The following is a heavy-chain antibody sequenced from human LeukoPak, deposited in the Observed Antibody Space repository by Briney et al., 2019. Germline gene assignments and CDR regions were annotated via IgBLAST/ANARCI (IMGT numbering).Heavy chain of an antibody. CDR1: GFTFSNYA. D-gene: IGHD3-9*01. V-gene: IGHV3-23*01. J-gene: IGHJ4*02. CDR3: AKWGDYDVLTGYYVSDY. CDR2: VTGSGGNT. Sequence: GSLRLSCAASGFTFSNYAMSWVRQAPGKGLEWVSAVTGSGGNTYYADSVKGRFTISRDNSKNTVFLQMNSLRAEDTAVYYCAKWGDYDVLTGYYVSDYWGQGTLVTVSS.